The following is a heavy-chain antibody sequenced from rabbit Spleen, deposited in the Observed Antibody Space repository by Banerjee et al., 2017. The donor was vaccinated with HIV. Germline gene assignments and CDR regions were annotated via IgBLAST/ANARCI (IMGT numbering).Heavy chain of an antibody. V-gene: IGHV1S40*01. CDR2: IDPVFGIT. J-gene: IGHJ3*01. D-gene: IGHD4-1*01. Sequence: QSLEESGGDLVKPGASLTLTCAASGFSFSSNDYICWVRQAPGKGLEWIGYIDPVFGITYYATWAKGRFTCSKTSSTTVTLQVTSLTAADTATYFCARDLTGVIGWNFGWWGQGTLVTVS. CDR1: GFSFSSNDY. CDR3: ARDLTGVIGWNFGW.